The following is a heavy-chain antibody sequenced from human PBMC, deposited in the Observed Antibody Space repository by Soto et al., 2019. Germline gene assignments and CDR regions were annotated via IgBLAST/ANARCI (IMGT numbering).Heavy chain of an antibody. CDR1: GGTFSSYA. CDR2: IIPIFGTA. Sequence: SVKVSCKASGGTFSSYAISWVRQAPGQGLEWMGGIIPIFGTANYAQKFQGRVTITAAESTSTAYMELSSLRSEDTAVYYCARDRYYGSGSYYEAFVYWGQGTMVTVSS. CDR3: ARDRYYGSGSYYEAFVY. D-gene: IGHD3-10*01. J-gene: IGHJ4*02. V-gene: IGHV1-69*13.